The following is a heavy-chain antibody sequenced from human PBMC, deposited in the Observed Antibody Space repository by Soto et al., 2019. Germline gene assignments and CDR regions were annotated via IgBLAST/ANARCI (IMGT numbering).Heavy chain of an antibody. D-gene: IGHD3-9*01. Sequence: SETLSLTCTVSGGSISSGDYYWSWIRQPPGKGLEWIGYIYYSGSTYYNPSLKSRVTISVDTSKNQFSLKLSSVTAADTAVYYCARESTRDDILTGYYNWGQGTLVTVSS. J-gene: IGHJ4*02. CDR3: ARESTRDDILTGYYN. CDR1: GGSISSGDYY. CDR2: IYYSGST. V-gene: IGHV4-30-4*01.